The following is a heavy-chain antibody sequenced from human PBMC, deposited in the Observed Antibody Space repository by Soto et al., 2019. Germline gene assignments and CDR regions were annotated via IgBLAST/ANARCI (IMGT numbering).Heavy chain of an antibody. J-gene: IGHJ4*02. D-gene: IGHD5-18*01. Sequence: SETLSLNGGVSGTSVSNYYWSWIRQPAGKGLEHIGRIYTSGSTSYNPSLKSRVTMSMDTSQTQIYLNLTSVTAADTAVYYCARGGIQLSYAFDYWGQGIQVTVSS. V-gene: IGHV4-4*07. CDR2: IYTSGST. CDR3: ARGGIQLSYAFDY. CDR1: GTSVSNYY.